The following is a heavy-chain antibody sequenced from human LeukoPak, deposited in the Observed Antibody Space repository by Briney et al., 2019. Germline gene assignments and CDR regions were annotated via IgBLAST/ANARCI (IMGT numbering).Heavy chain of an antibody. J-gene: IGHJ4*02. CDR2: IYYSGNT. Sequence: SETLSLTCTVSGGSISSGDYYWSWIRQPPGKGLEWIGYIYYSGNTYYNPSLKSRVTISIDTSKNQFSLKLSSVTAADTAVYYCARVVGRTTYQLLTYYFDYWGQGTLVTVSP. V-gene: IGHV4-30-4*08. CDR1: GGSISSGDYY. D-gene: IGHD2-2*01. CDR3: ARVVGRTTYQLLTYYFDY.